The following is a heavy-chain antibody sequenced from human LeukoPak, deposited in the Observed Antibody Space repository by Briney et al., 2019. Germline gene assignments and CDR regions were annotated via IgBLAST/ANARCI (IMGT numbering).Heavy chain of an antibody. D-gene: IGHD6-13*01. CDR3: AKNRPSIAAAGNFDY. CDR2: IKQDGSEK. CDR1: GFTFSSYW. J-gene: IGHJ4*02. V-gene: IGHV3-7*03. Sequence: GGSLRLSCAASGFTFSSYWMSWVRQAPGKGLEWVANIKQDGSEKYYVDSVKGRFTISRDNAKNTLYLQMNSLRAEDTAVYYCAKNRPSIAAAGNFDYRGQGTLVTVSS.